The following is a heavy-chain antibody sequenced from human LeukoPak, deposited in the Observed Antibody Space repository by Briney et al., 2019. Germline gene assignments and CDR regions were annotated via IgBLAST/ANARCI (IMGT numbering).Heavy chain of an antibody. J-gene: IGHJ4*02. CDR1: GGSFSGYY. CDR3: ASTVLAAAGDLIDY. CDR2: INHSGGT. V-gene: IGHV4-34*01. D-gene: IGHD6-13*01. Sequence: SETLSLTCVVCGGSFSGYYWSWIRQPPGKGLEWIGEINHSGGTNYNPSLKSRVTISVDTSKNQFSLKLSSVTAADTAVYYCASTVLAAAGDLIDYWGQGTLVTVSS.